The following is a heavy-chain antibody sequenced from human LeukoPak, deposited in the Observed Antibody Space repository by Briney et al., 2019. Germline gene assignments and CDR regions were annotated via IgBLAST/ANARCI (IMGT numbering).Heavy chain of an antibody. CDR2: LRYDGSNK. Sequence: GGSLRLSCAASGFAFSAYGMHWVRQAPGKGLEWVAFLRYDGSNKDYADSVKGRFSISRDNSKNTLYLQMNSLRVEDTAVYYCARAPMNFYSFTSFDYWGQGTLVTVSS. J-gene: IGHJ4*02. D-gene: IGHD4-11*01. V-gene: IGHV3-30*02. CDR1: GFAFSAYG. CDR3: ARAPMNFYSFTSFDY.